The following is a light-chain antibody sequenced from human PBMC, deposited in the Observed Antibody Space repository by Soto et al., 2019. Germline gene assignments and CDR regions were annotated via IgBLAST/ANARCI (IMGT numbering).Light chain of an antibody. CDR1: QGISSY. J-gene: IGKJ5*01. Sequence: IQLTQSPSSLSTSVRDRVTITCRASQGISSYLAWYQQKPGKAPELLIHGASRLQSGVPARFSGSGSGTDFTLSINSLQPEDFATYYCQQAYSFPITFGQGTRLEIK. CDR2: GAS. V-gene: IGKV1-9*01. CDR3: QQAYSFPIT.